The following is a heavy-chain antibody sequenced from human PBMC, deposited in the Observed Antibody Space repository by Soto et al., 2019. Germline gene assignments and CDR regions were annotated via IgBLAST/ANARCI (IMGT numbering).Heavy chain of an antibody. CDR3: AASIFYYGMDV. Sequence: GESLKISCKGSGCTFTNYWIGWVRQMPGKGLEWMGIIYPGDSDTKYNPSFQGQVTISADKSITTTYLQWSSLKASDTAIYYCAASIFYYGMDVWGQGTTVTVS. J-gene: IGHJ6*02. CDR2: IYPGDSDT. CDR1: GCTFTNYW. V-gene: IGHV5-51*01.